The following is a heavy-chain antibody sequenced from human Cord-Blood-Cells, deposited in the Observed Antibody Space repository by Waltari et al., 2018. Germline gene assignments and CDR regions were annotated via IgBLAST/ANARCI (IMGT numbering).Heavy chain of an antibody. CDR2: INHSGST. CDR1: GGSFSGYY. J-gene: IGHJ5*02. V-gene: IGHV4-34*01. Sequence: QVQLQQWGAGLLKPSETLSLTCAVYGGSFSGYYWSWIRQPPGKGLEWIGEINHSGSTNYNPSLKSRVTISVDTSKNQFSLKLSSVTAADTAVYYCVRVDCSSTSCYKNWFDPWGQGTLVTVSS. CDR3: VRVDCSSTSCYKNWFDP. D-gene: IGHD2-2*02.